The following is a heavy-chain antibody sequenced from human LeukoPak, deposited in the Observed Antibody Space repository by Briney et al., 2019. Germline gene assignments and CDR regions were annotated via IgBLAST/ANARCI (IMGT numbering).Heavy chain of an antibody. J-gene: IGHJ4*02. CDR3: VRGVADSYGQFDN. CDR2: INPDGSTT. Sequence: GGSLRLSCAASGFSISTYWIHWVRQAPGKGLVWVSRINPDGSTTYYADSVKGRITISRDNAKNTLYLQMNSLRAEDTAVYYCVRGVADSYGQFDNWGQGTLVTVSS. V-gene: IGHV3-74*01. CDR1: GFSISTYW. D-gene: IGHD3-10*01.